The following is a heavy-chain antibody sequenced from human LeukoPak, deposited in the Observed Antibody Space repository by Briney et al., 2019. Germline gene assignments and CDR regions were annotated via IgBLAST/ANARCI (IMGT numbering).Heavy chain of an antibody. CDR2: IYYSGST. V-gene: IGHV4-39*07. J-gene: IGHJ4*02. D-gene: IGHD3-9*01. CDR1: GGSISSSSYY. CDR3: ARAKGNYDILTGYYKRGYYFDY. Sequence: PSETLSLTCIVSGGSISSSSYYWGWIRQPPGKGLEWIGSIYYSGSTYYNPSLKSRVTISVDTSKNQFSLKLSSVTAADTAVYYCARAKGNYDILTGYYKRGYYFDYWGQGTLVTVSS.